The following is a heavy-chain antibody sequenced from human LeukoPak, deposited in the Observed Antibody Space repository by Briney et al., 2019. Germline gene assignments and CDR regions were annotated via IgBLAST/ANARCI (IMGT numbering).Heavy chain of an antibody. J-gene: IGHJ4*02. Sequence: GASVKVSCKASGGTFSSYAISWVRQAPGQGLEWVGGIIPIFGTANYAQKFQGRVTITTDESTSTAYMELSSLRSEDTAVYYCARERTRDGYTYWGQGTLVTVSS. CDR2: IIPIFGTA. D-gene: IGHD5-24*01. V-gene: IGHV1-69*05. CDR3: ARERTRDGYTY. CDR1: GGTFSSYA.